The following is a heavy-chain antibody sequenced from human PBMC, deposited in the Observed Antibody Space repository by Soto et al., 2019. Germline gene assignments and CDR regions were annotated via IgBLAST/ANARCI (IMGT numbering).Heavy chain of an antibody. Sequence: TGGSLRLSCAASGFTFSSYAMSWVRQAPGKGLEWVSAISGSGGSTYYADSVKGRFTISRDNSKNTLYLQMNSLRAEDTAVYYCAKDLESGWYRSNWFDPWGQGTLVTVPQ. CDR1: GFTFSSYA. CDR3: AKDLESGWYRSNWFDP. J-gene: IGHJ5*02. D-gene: IGHD6-19*01. CDR2: ISGSGGST. V-gene: IGHV3-23*01.